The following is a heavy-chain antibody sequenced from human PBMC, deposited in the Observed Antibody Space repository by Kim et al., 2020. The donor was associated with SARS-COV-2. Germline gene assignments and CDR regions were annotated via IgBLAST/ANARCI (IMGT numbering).Heavy chain of an antibody. J-gene: IGHJ5*02. V-gene: IGHV3-30*04. D-gene: IGHD2-2*02. CDR1: GFTFSSYA. CDR3: ARDREYCSSTSCYKWFDP. Sequence: GGSLRLSCAASGFTFSSYAMHWVRQAPGKGLEWVAVISYDGSNKYYADSVKGRFTISRDNSKNTLYLQMNSLRAEDTAVYYCARDREYCSSTSCYKWFDPWGQGTLVTVSS. CDR2: ISYDGSNK.